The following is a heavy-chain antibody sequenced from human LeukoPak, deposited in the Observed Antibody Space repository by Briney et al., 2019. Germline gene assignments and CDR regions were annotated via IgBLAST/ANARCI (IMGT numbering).Heavy chain of an antibody. CDR2: VST. D-gene: IGHD3-22*01. CDR3: ARGPPTYYSGSGGYYFFDY. V-gene: IGHV4-39*01. J-gene: IGHJ4*02. CDR1: GGSISSSSHY. Sequence: SETLSLTCTVSGGSISSSSHYWGWIRQPPGKGLEWIGVSTYYNPSLKNRVTISRDTSKNQFSLKLSSVTAADTAVYYCARGPPTYYSGSGGYYFFDYWGQGTLVTVSP.